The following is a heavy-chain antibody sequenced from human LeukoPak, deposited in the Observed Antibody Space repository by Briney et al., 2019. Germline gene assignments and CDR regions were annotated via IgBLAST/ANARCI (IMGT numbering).Heavy chain of an antibody. V-gene: IGHV4-59*12. CDR1: GGSISSYY. J-gene: IGHJ4*02. CDR2: IYYSGST. CDR3: AREVFIAAATTYYFDY. Sequence: KSSETLSLTCTVSGGSISSYYWSWIRQPPGKGLEWIGYIYYSGSTNYNPSLKSRVTISVDTSKNQFSLKLSSVTAADTAVYYCAREVFIAAATTYYFDYWGQGTLVTVSS. D-gene: IGHD6-13*01.